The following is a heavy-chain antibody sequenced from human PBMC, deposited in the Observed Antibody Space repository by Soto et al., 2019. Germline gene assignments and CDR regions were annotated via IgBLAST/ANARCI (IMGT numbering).Heavy chain of an antibody. J-gene: IGHJ6*02. CDR1: GFTFGDYA. D-gene: IGHD2-15*01. CDR3: TRDRYCSGGSCYEFGYGYGMDV. Sequence: PGGSLRLSCTASGFTFGDYAMSWVRQAPGKGLEWVGFIRSKAYGGTTEYAASVKGRFTISRDDSKSIAYLQMNSLKTEDTAVYYCTRDRYCSGGSCYEFGYGYGMDVWGQGTTVTVS. V-gene: IGHV3-49*04. CDR2: IRSKAYGGTT.